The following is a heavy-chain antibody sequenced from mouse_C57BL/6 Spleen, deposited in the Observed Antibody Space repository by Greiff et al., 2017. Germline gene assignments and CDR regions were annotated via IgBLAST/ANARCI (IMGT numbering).Heavy chain of an antibody. V-gene: IGHV1-26*01. CDR1: GYTFTDYY. CDR2: INPNNGGT. D-gene: IGHD1-1*01. CDR3: ARSYYGSSYAMDY. Sequence: EVQLQQSGPELVKPGASVKISCKASGYTFTDYYMNWVKQSHGKSLEWIGDINPNNGGTSYNQKFKGKATLTVDKSSSTAYMELRNLTSEDSAVYYCARSYYGSSYAMDYWGQGTSVTVSS. J-gene: IGHJ4*01.